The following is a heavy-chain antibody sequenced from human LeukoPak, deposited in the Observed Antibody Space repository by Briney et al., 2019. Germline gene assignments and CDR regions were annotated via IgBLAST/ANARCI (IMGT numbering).Heavy chain of an antibody. J-gene: IGHJ6*03. V-gene: IGHV3-21*01. CDR2: ISSSSSYI. Sequence: GGSLRLSCAASGFTFSTYSMNWVRQAPGKGLEWVSSISSSSSYIYYADSVKGRFTISRDNAKNSLYLQMNSLGAEDTAVYYCARLHIDYYYYMDVWGKGTTVTVSS. CDR3: ARLHIDYYYYMDV. CDR1: GFTFSTYS. D-gene: IGHD5-12*01.